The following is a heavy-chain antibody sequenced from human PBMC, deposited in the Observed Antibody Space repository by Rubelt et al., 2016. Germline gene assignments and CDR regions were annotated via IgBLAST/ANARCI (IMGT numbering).Heavy chain of an antibody. Sequence: QVQLVQSGAAVKKPGASVKVSCKASGYTFTNYGMHWVRQAPGQRLEWMGWIDAGNGDTKYYKKLKDRVSINRDAAAKTAYMERSSLRSEDAAVYYCARANHGDYEDYWGQGTLVTVSS. CDR1: GYTFTNYG. V-gene: IGHV1-3*01. J-gene: IGHJ4*02. CDR2: IDAGNGDT. D-gene: IGHD4-17*01. CDR3: ARANHGDYEDY.